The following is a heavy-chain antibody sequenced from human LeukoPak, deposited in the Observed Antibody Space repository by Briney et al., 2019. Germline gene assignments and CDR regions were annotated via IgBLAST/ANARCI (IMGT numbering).Heavy chain of an antibody. Sequence: TLSLTCTVSGGSISSYYWTWIRQPPGKGLEWIGYIYYSGSSNYNPSLKSRVTISVDTSKNQFSLKLSSVTAADTAVYYCARHGSGWYIDYWGQGTLVTVSS. CDR3: ARHGSGWYIDY. D-gene: IGHD6-19*01. V-gene: IGHV4-59*08. CDR1: GGSISSYY. CDR2: IYYSGSS. J-gene: IGHJ4*02.